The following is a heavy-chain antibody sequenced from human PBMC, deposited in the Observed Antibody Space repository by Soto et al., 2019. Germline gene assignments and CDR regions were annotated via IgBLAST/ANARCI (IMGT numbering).Heavy chain of an antibody. V-gene: IGHV3-23*01. CDR1: GFTFSSYA. J-gene: IGHJ5*02. CDR2: ITASGGST. CDR3: EKKGIRLNWLDP. Sequence: GGSLRLSCAASGFTFSSYAMSWVRQAPGKGLEWVSAITASGGSTFYADSVKGRFTISRDNSRDTLYLQMSSLRAEDTAVYYCEKKGIRLNWLDPWGQVNLVTVSS.